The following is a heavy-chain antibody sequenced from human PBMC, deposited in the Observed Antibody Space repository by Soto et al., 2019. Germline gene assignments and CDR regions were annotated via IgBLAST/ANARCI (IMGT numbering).Heavy chain of an antibody. CDR3: AKEDAEYSSSSDAFDI. Sequence: GGSLRLSCAASGFTFSSYAMSWVRQAPGKGLEWVSALSGSGGSTYYADSVKGRFTISRDNSKNTLYLQMNSLRAEDTDVDYCAKEDAEYSSSSDAFDIWGQGTMGTVAS. CDR2: LSGSGGST. CDR1: GFTFSSYA. V-gene: IGHV3-23*01. D-gene: IGHD6-6*01. J-gene: IGHJ3*02.